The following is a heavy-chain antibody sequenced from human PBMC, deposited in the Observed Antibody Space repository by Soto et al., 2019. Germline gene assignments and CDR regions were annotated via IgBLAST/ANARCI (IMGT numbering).Heavy chain of an antibody. D-gene: IGHD4-17*01. V-gene: IGHV1-8*01. CDR1: GYIFPNYD. CDR3: ARGIRSGDYSSWFAT. CDR2: INPNSGNT. J-gene: IGHJ5*02. Sequence: QVQLVQSGAEVKKPGASVKVSCKASGYIFPNYDINWVRQATGQGREYLRWINPNSGNTGHVQKFKGRVTITRKTSMNTAHMELNSLRSEETAVYYCARGIRSGDYSSWFATWGQGALVTVSS.